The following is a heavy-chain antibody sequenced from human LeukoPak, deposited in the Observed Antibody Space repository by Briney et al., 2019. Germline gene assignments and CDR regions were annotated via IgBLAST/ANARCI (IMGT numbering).Heavy chain of an antibody. CDR2: ISAFNGYT. D-gene: IGHD3-22*01. CDR1: GYTFTSFG. V-gene: IGHV1-18*01. Sequence: ASVKVSCKASGYTFTSFGISGVRQAPGQGLEWMGWISAFNGYTNYAQKLQGRVSMTTDTSTGTAYMELRSLRSDDTAVYYCARAKRYYYDSSGSQSFYFDYWGQRTLVTVSS. J-gene: IGHJ4*02. CDR3: ARAKRYYYDSSGSQSFYFDY.